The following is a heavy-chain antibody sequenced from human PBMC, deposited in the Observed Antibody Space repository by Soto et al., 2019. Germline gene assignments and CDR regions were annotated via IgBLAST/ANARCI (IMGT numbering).Heavy chain of an antibody. CDR3: ARDRAAGGY. CDR2: ISSGGSTI. Sequence: EVQLVESGGGLAQPGGSLRLSCVASGFSFSDYEMNWVRQAPGKGLEWVAYISSGGSTIHYADSVRGRFTVSRDNARKSLYLQMNTRSVGDTALYYCARDRAAGGYWGQGTLVTVSS. V-gene: IGHV3-48*03. CDR1: GFSFSDYE. D-gene: IGHD6-13*01. J-gene: IGHJ4*02.